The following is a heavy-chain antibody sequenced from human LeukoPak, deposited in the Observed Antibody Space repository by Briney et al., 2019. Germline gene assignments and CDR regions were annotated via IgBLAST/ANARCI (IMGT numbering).Heavy chain of an antibody. V-gene: IGHV4-34*01. J-gene: IGHJ3*02. CDR3: AGLVIRENDAFDI. CDR1: GGSFSGYY. Sequence: SETLSLTCAVYGGSFSGYYWSWIRQPPGKGLEWIGEINHSGSTNYNPSLKSRVTISVDTSKNQFSLKLSSVTAADTAVYYCAGLVIRENDAFDIWGQGTMVTVSS. CDR2: INHSGST. D-gene: IGHD3-9*01.